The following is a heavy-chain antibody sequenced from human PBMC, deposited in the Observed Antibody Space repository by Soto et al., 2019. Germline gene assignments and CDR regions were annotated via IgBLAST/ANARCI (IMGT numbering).Heavy chain of an antibody. CDR3: ASRMTTVTSLDY. V-gene: IGHV4-4*02. CDR2: IYRSGST. Sequence: PSETLSLTCAVSGGSISSSNWWNWVRQPPGKGLEWIGEIYRSGSTKYNPSLKSRVTLSIDKSKNQFSLNLTSVTAADTAVYYCASRMTTVTSLDYWGQGNLVTVSS. D-gene: IGHD4-4*01. J-gene: IGHJ4*02. CDR1: GGSISSSNW.